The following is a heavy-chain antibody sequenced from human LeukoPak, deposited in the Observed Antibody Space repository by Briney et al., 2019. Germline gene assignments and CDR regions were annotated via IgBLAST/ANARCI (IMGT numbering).Heavy chain of an antibody. CDR2: ISSSSSTI. CDR1: GFTFSSYE. Sequence: GGSLRLSCAASGFTFSSYEMNWVRQAPGKGLEWVSYISSSSSTIYYADSVRGRFTISRDNAKNSLYLQMNSLRAEDTAVYYCAREMGGSYDYWGQGTLVTVSS. V-gene: IGHV3-48*01. D-gene: IGHD1-26*01. CDR3: AREMGGSYDY. J-gene: IGHJ4*02.